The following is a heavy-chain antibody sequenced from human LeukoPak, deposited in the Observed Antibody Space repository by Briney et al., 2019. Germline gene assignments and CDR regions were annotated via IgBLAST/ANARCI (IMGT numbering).Heavy chain of an antibody. CDR1: GGSISGYY. CDR2: IYTSGST. CDR3: ASRMDV. J-gene: IGHJ6*02. Sequence: PSETLSLTCTVSGGSISGYYWNWIRQPAGKGLEWVGRIYTSGSTNYNPSLKSRVTMSVDTSKNQFSLKLSSVTAADTAVYYCASRMDVWGQGTTVTVSS. V-gene: IGHV4-4*07.